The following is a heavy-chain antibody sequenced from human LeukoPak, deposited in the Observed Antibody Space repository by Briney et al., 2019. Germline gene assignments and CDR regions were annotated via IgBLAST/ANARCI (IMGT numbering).Heavy chain of an antibody. CDR3: ARDHYSGGMGA. Sequence: GGSLRLSCAASGFTVSSIYMSWVRQAPGKGLEWVSVIYGGGSTFYADSVKGRFTTSRDDSKNTLYLQMNGLRAEDTAVYYCARDHYSGGMGAWGQGTTVTVSS. CDR1: GFTVSSIY. CDR2: IYGGGST. D-gene: IGHD2-15*01. V-gene: IGHV3-66*01. J-gene: IGHJ6*02.